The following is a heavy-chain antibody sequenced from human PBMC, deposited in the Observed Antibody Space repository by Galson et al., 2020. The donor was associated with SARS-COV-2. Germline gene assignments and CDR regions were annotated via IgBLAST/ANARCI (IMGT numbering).Heavy chain of an antibody. V-gene: IGHV4-34*01. CDR2: INSSGST. D-gene: IGHD4-17*01. Sequence: EPLSLTCAVYGGSFSGYYWSWIRQPPGKGLEWIGEINSSGSTNYNPSLKSRVTISVDTSKNHFSLKLSSVTAADTAVYYCAREEVTTDAFDIWGQGTMVTVSS. J-gene: IGHJ3*02. CDR3: AREEVTTDAFDI. CDR1: GGSFSGYY.